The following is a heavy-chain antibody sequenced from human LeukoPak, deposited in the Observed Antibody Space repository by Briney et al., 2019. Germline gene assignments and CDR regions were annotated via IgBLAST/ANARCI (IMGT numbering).Heavy chain of an antibody. J-gene: IGHJ5*02. CDR3: ARGVVAATLYFSVVGWFDP. Sequence: GGSLRLSCAASGFTFSSYAMHWVRQAPGKGLEWVAVISYDGSNKYYADSVKGRFTISRDNSKNTLYLQMNSLRAEDTAVYYCARGVVAATLYFSVVGWFDPWGQGTLVTVPS. CDR2: ISYDGSNK. D-gene: IGHD2-15*01. V-gene: IGHV3-30*04. CDR1: GFTFSSYA.